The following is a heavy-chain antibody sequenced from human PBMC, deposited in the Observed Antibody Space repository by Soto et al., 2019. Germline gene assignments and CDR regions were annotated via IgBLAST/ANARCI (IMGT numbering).Heavy chain of an antibody. J-gene: IGHJ3*02. CDR3: ARLGADWSGPTAGAFDI. V-gene: IGHV5-51*01. CDR1: GYSFTSYW. Sequence: PGESLKISCKGSGYSFTSYWIGWVRQMPGKGLEWMGIIYPGDSDTRYSPSFQGQVTVSADKSISTAYLQWSSLKASDTAMYYCARLGADWSGPTAGAFDIWGQGTMVTVSS. CDR2: IYPGDSDT. D-gene: IGHD3-3*01.